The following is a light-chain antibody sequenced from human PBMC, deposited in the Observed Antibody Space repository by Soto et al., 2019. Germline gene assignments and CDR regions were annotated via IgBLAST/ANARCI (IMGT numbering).Light chain of an antibody. J-gene: IGKJ1*01. Sequence: DIQMTQSPSSLSASVGDRVTITCRASQSISSYLNWYQQKPGKAPKLLIYAASSLQSGVPSRFSGSGSGTDFTLTISSLATEDFATYYCQQSYSTSWTFGQGTKVEIK. CDR2: AAS. CDR3: QQSYSTSWT. V-gene: IGKV1-39*01. CDR1: QSISSY.